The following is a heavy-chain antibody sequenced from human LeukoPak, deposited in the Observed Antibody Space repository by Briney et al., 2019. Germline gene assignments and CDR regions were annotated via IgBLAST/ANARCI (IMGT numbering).Heavy chain of an antibody. CDR2: IYYSGST. CDR1: GGSISSSSYY. J-gene: IGHJ6*03. V-gene: IGHV4-39*07. CDR3: ARQTYYYGSGSYMDV. D-gene: IGHD3-10*01. Sequence: SETLSLTCTVSGGSISSSSYYWGWIRQPPGTGLEWIGSIYYSGSTYYNPSLKSRVTISGDTSKNQFSLKLSSVTAADTAVYYCARQTYYYGSGSYMDVWGKGTTVTVSS.